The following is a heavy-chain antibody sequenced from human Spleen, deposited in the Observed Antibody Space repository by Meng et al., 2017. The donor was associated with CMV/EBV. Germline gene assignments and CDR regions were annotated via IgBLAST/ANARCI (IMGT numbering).Heavy chain of an antibody. J-gene: IGHJ4*02. V-gene: IGHV1-18*01. CDR1: GYSFDIFG. Sequence: CKASGYSFDIFGMTWVRQAPGQGLEWVGWISAENGDTRYARKFQGRVTVTTDTSTKTVYMEVRGLRSDDSAVYYCARAGAAVTTHFDFWGQGTLVTVSS. CDR3: ARAGAAVTTHFDF. CDR2: ISAENGDT. D-gene: IGHD4-17*01.